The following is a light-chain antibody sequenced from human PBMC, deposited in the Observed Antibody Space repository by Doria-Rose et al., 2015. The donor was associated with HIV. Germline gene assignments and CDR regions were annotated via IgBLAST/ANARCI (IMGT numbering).Light chain of an antibody. V-gene: IGKV3-20*01. J-gene: IGKJ1*01. Sequence: EIVMTQSPGTLSLSPGERATLSCRASQSFSSTYLAWYQQKPGQAPSLLIYDGSTRATGIPDRCSASGSETDFTLTINRLEPEDFALYYCHQYGTSWTFGQGTKVEI. CDR2: DGS. CDR1: QSFSSTY. CDR3: HQYGTSWT.